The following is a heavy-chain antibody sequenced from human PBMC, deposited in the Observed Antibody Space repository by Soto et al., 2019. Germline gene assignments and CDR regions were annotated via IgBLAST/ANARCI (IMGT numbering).Heavy chain of an antibody. J-gene: IGHJ4*02. CDR3: EKLRYLDWLLYGIDY. CDR1: GGSISSSNW. Sequence: PSETLSLTCAVSGGSISSSNWWSWVRQPPGKGLEWIGEIYHSGSTNYNPSLKSRVTMSLDKSKNQFSLKLSSVTAADTAVYYCEKLRYLDWLLYGIDYWGQGTLVTVSS. D-gene: IGHD3-9*01. V-gene: IGHV4-4*02. CDR2: IYHSGST.